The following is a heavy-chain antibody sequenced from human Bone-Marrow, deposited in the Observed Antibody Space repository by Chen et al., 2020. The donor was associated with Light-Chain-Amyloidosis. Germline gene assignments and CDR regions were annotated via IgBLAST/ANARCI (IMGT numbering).Heavy chain of an antibody. J-gene: IGHJ4*02. CDR3: ARDPSHDYGDYEGFDY. V-gene: IGHV4-61*01. Sequence: QVQLQESGPGLVKPSETLSLTCTVSGGSVSSGSYYWRWIRQPPGKGLEWIGYIYYSGSTNYNPSLKSRVTISVDTSKNQFSLKLSSVTAADTAVYYCARDPSHDYGDYEGFDYWGQGTLVTVSS. CDR2: IYYSGST. CDR1: GGSVSSGSYY. D-gene: IGHD4-17*01.